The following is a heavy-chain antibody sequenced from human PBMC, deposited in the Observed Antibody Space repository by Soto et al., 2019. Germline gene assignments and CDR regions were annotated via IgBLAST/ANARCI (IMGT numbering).Heavy chain of an antibody. CDR2: IYYTGST. V-gene: IGHV4-59*01. Sequence: QVQLQESGPGLVRPSETLSLTCTVSGASINSNYWSWIRQPPGKALEWIGHIYYTGSTNYNPSLKSQVIMSVDTSKNQFSLKLSSVTAADTAVYYCARARGREGSHYGLAVWGQGTTVTVSS. CDR1: GASINSNY. CDR3: ARARGREGSHYGLAV. J-gene: IGHJ6*02.